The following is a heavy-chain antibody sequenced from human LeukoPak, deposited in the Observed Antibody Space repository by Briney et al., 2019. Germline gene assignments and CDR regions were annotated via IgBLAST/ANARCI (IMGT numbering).Heavy chain of an antibody. CDR1: GFTVSSNY. CDR3: ARGSYSSGWLYPVSQWGIAVAGYGMDV. Sequence: PGGSLRLSCAASGFTVSSNYMSWVRQAPGKGLEWVSVIYSGGSTYYADSVKGRFTISRDNSKNTLYLQMNSLRAEDTAVYYCARGSYSSGWLYPVSQWGIAVAGYGMDVWGQGTTVTVSS. D-gene: IGHD6-19*01. J-gene: IGHJ6*02. V-gene: IGHV3-66*01. CDR2: IYSGGST.